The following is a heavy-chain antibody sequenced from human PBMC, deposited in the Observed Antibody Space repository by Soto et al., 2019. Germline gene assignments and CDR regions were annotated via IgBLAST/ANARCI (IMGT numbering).Heavy chain of an antibody. CDR2: ISYDGSNK. CDR1: GFTFSSYA. D-gene: IGHD1-1*01. CDR3: ARDDWNDTGFDY. V-gene: IGHV3-30-3*01. Sequence: QVQLVESGGGVVQPGRSLRLSCAASGFTFSSYAMHWVRQAPGKGLEWVAVISYDGSNKYYADSVKGRFTISRDNSKNTLYLQMNSLRADDTAVYYCARDDWNDTGFDYWCQGTLLTVSS. J-gene: IGHJ4*02.